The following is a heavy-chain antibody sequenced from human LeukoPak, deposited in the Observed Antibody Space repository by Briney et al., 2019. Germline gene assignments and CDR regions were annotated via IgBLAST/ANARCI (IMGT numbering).Heavy chain of an antibody. CDR3: ARSHIPQYDFWTASI. CDR2: TSSSTSIV. D-gene: IGHD3-3*01. V-gene: IGHV3-48*04. CDR1: GFTFSSYS. Sequence: GGSLRLSCAASGFTFSSYSMTWVRQAPGPGLEWVAYTSSSTSIVYYADSVKGRFTISRDNAKTLLYLQMSSLRAEDAAVYYCARSHIPQYDFWTASIWGQGTLVAVSS. J-gene: IGHJ4*02.